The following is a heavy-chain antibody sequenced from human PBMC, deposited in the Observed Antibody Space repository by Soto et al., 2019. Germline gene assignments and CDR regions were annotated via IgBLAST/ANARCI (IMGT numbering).Heavy chain of an antibody. D-gene: IGHD6-13*01. Sequence: SETLSLTCTVSGGSISSNYWTWIRQPTGKGLEWIGYVYNSGSTNYNPSLKSRVTISEDTSKSQFSLKVNSMTAADTAVYYCARYRREAVAGYTLDNWGQGILVTVSS. V-gene: IGHV4-59*01. CDR1: GGSISSNY. CDR3: ARYRREAVAGYTLDN. CDR2: VYNSGST. J-gene: IGHJ4*02.